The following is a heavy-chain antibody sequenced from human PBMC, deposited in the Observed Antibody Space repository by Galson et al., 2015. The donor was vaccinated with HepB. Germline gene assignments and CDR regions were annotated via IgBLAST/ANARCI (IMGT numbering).Heavy chain of an antibody. CDR2: ISSNGGST. CDR1: GFTFSSYA. Sequence: SLRLSCAASGFTFSSYAMHWVRQAPGKGLEYVSAISSNGGSTYYADSVKGRFTISRDNSKNTLYLQMSSLRAEDTAVYYCVKDFFPAEDYYYYGMDVWGQGTTVTVSS. V-gene: IGHV3-64D*06. J-gene: IGHJ6*02. D-gene: IGHD2-2*01. CDR3: VKDFFPAEDYYYYGMDV.